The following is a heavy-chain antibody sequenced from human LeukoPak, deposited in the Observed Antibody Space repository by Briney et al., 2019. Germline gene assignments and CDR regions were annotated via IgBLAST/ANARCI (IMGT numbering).Heavy chain of an antibody. CDR1: GGSISSSSYY. CDR3: AREGWDSSGWWRHDAFDI. D-gene: IGHD6-19*01. V-gene: IGHV4-39*07. J-gene: IGHJ3*02. Sequence: PSETLSLTCTVSGGSISSSSYYWGWIRQPPGKGLEWIGSIYYSGSTYYNPSLKSRVAISVDTSKNQFSLKLSSVTAADTAVYNCAREGWDSSGWWRHDAFDIWGQGTMVTVSS. CDR2: IYYSGST.